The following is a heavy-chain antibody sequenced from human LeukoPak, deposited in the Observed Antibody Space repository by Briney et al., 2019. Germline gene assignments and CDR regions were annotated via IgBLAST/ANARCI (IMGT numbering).Heavy chain of an antibody. V-gene: IGHV3-7*03. CDR1: GYTFSPYW. J-gene: IGHJ5*02. CDR3: TRENYVPDS. CDR2: ISDGGRAT. Sequence: GGSLRLSCVASGYTFSPYWMSWVRQIPGKGLEWVASISDGGRATYYGDSVRGRFTISRDDARNSLFLQMNGLRADDTAVYYCTRENYVPDSWGQGTLVTVSS. D-gene: IGHD3-10*02.